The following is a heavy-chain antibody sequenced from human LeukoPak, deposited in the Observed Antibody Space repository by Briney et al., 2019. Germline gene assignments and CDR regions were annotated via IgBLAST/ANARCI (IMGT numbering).Heavy chain of an antibody. CDR2: IYSGGST. CDR3: AKGSYYDSSGPFYFDY. V-gene: IGHV3-53*01. J-gene: IGHJ4*02. Sequence: GGSLRLSCAASGFTVSSNYMSWVRQAPGKGLEWVSVIYSGGSTYYADSVKGRFTISRDNSKNTLYLQMNSLRAEDTAVYYCAKGSYYDSSGPFYFDYWGQGTLVTVSS. D-gene: IGHD3-22*01. CDR1: GFTVSSNY.